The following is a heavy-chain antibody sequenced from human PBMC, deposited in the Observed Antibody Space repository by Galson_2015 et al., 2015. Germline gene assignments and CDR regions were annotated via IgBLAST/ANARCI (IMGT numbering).Heavy chain of an antibody. CDR3: ARLGRGSGRVIQHYNYYYLDV. CDR1: GYNFAIYW. V-gene: IGHV5-51*01. Sequence: QSGAEVKRPGESLKISCKGSGYNFAIYWIGWVRQMPGKGLEWMGVIYPGDSYSTYSPSFQGEVTISVDKSIDTAYLQWSSLKASDTGTYYCARLGRGSGRVIQHYNYYYLDVWGKGTTVTVSS. CDR2: IYPGDSYS. D-gene: IGHD3-10*01. J-gene: IGHJ6*03.